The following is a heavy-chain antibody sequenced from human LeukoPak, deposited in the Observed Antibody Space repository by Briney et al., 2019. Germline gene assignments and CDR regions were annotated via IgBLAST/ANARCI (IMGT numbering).Heavy chain of an antibody. D-gene: IGHD3-3*01. CDR1: GYTFTSYD. J-gene: IGHJ4*02. CDR3: ARAEVFWSGYSYGFDY. Sequence: ASVKVSCKASGYTFTSYDINWVRQATGQGLEWMGWMNPNSGNIGYAQKFQGRVTMTRNTSITTAYMELSSLRSEDTAVYYCARAEVFWSGYSYGFDYWGQGTLVTVSS. V-gene: IGHV1-8*01. CDR2: MNPNSGNI.